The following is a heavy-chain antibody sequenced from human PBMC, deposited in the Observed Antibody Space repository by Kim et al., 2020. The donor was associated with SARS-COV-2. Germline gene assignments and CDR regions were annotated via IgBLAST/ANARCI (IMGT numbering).Heavy chain of an antibody. CDR3: ARDHLKLGRGASGDY. CDR1: GYTFTSYG. V-gene: IGHV1-18*01. Sequence: ASVKVSCKASGYTFTSYGISWVRQAPGQGLEWMGWISAYNGNTNYAQKLQGRVTMTTDTSTSTAYMELRSLRSDDTAVYYCARDHLKLGRGASGDYWGQGTLVTVSS. CDR2: ISAYNGNT. J-gene: IGHJ4*02. D-gene: IGHD7-27*01.